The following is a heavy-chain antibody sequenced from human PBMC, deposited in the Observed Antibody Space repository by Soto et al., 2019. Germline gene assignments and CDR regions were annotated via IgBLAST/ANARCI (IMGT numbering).Heavy chain of an antibody. J-gene: IGHJ4*02. CDR3: ARDRGATIFDF. V-gene: IGHV4-31*03. CDR2: IVYTGGT. Sequence: SETLSLTCTVSGASISSGDYYWSWIRQHPGRGREGIGYIVYTGGTFSTPSLKSRVTMSVDTSKNQFSLKLTSVTAADTAVYFCARDRGATIFDFWGRGTLVTVSS. D-gene: IGHD5-12*01. CDR1: GASISSGDYY.